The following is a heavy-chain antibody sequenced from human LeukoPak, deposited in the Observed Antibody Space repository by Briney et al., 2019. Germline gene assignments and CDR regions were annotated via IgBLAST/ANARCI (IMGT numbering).Heavy chain of an antibody. CDR1: GYTFASHG. CDR3: ARGDYDFWGGSYGLDY. J-gene: IGHJ4*02. Sequence: ASVKVSCKASGYTFASHGIIWVRQAPGQGLEWMAWISTYNHKTNFIQKLQGRITMTTDTSTSTAYMELRSLRSDDTAVYYRARGDYDFWGGSYGLDYWGQGTLVTVSS. V-gene: IGHV1-18*01. CDR2: ISTYNHKT. D-gene: IGHD3-3*01.